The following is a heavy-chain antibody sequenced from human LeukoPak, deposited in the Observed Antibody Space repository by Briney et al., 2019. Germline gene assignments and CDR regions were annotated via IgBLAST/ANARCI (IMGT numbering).Heavy chain of an antibody. V-gene: IGHV4-39*01. D-gene: IGHD3-10*01. Sequence: SETLSLTCTVSGGSISSSSYYWGWIRQPPGKGLEWFGSIYYSGSTYYNPSLKSRVNISVDTSKNQFSLKLSSVAAADTAVYYCASILLWFGELMDQWGQGTLVTVAS. CDR3: ASILLWFGELMDQ. CDR1: GGSISSSSYY. CDR2: IYYSGST. J-gene: IGHJ4*02.